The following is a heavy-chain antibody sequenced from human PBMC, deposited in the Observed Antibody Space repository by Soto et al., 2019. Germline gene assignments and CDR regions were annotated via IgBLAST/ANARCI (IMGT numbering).Heavy chain of an antibody. Sequence: ASVKVSCKASGYTFTSYGISWVRQAPGQGLEWMGWISAYNGNTDYAQKLQGRVTMTTDTSTSTAYMELRSLRSDDTAVYYCARDELAAAGSPLIKNYYYYGMDVWGQGTTVTVSS. V-gene: IGHV1-18*01. CDR1: GYTFTSYG. J-gene: IGHJ6*02. D-gene: IGHD6-13*01. CDR3: ARDELAAAGSPLIKNYYYYGMDV. CDR2: ISAYNGNT.